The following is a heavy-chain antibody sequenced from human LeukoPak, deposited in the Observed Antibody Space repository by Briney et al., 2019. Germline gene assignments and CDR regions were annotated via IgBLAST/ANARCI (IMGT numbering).Heavy chain of an antibody. Sequence: GESLKISCKGSGYTFTNYWIGWVRQMPGKGLEWMGIIYPGDSDTEYSPSFQGQVTISADKSISTAYLQWSSLKASDTAMYYCARHRPYSEDLWIDYWGQGTLVTVSS. CDR3: ARHRPYSEDLWIDY. J-gene: IGHJ4*02. D-gene: IGHD1-26*01. V-gene: IGHV5-51*01. CDR1: GYTFTNYW. CDR2: IYPGDSDT.